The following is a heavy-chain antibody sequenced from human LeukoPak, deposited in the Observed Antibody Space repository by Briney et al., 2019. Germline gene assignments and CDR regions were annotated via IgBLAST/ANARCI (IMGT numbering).Heavy chain of an antibody. J-gene: IGHJ4*02. CDR3: ARGRGVIVGNYFDY. CDR1: GYTFTSYD. V-gene: IGHV1-8*01. D-gene: IGHD3-22*01. CDR2: MNPNSGNT. Sequence: ASVKVSCKASGYTFTSYDINWVRQATGQGLEWMGWMNPNSGNTGYAQKFQGRVTMTRNTSISTAYMELSSLRSEDTAVYYCARGRGVIVGNYFDYWGQGTLVTVSS.